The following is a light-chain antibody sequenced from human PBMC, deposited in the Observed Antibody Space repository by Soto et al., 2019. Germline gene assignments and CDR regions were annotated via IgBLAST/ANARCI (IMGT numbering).Light chain of an antibody. CDR1: QTISSW. Sequence: QMTQSPSTLPASVGDRVTITCRASQTISSWLAWYQQKPGKAPKLLIYKASSLESGVPSRFSGSGSGTEFTLTISSLQPDDFATYYCQQYNSYSRTFGQGTKVDIK. J-gene: IGKJ1*01. CDR2: KAS. V-gene: IGKV1-5*03. CDR3: QQYNSYSRT.